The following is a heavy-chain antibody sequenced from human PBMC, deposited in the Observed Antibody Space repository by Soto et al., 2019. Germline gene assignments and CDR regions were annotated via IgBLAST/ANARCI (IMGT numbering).Heavy chain of an antibody. Sequence: ASVKASCKASGYTFTSYAMHWVRQAPDQRLEWMGWINAGNGNTKYSQKFQGRVTITRDTSASTAYMELSSLRSEDTAVYYCARDLDTIFGVVTFAAWAFDPWGQGTLVTVSS. CDR1: GYTFTSYA. V-gene: IGHV1-3*01. J-gene: IGHJ5*02. CDR2: INAGNGNT. CDR3: ARDLDTIFGVVTFAAWAFDP. D-gene: IGHD3-3*01.